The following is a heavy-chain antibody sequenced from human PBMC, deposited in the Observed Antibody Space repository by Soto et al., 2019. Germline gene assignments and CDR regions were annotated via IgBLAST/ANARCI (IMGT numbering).Heavy chain of an antibody. Sequence: QVQLVQSGAEVKKPRASVKVSCKASGYTFTSYYMHWVRQAPGQRLAWMGIINPSGGSTSYAQKFQGSVTMTVDASTSTEYVELRSRRSEDTAVYYWARAGPAAHYYSDVRGRGTKLSPSS. CDR1: GYTFTSYY. J-gene: IGHJ6*03. CDR3: ARAGPAAHYYSDV. D-gene: IGHD6-25*01. CDR2: INPSGGST. V-gene: IGHV1-46*03.